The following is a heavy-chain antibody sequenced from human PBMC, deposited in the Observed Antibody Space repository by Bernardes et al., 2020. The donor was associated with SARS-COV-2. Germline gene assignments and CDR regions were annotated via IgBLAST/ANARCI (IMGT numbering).Heavy chain of an antibody. J-gene: IGHJ4*02. V-gene: IGHV3-48*01. CDR3: ARVSRVRIELFHYQREIDY. D-gene: IGHD3-10*01. CDR1: GFTFSSYS. Sequence: GSLRLSCAASGFTFSSYSFNWVRQAPGKGLEWVSYISYSSTTVYYADSVKGRFTSSRDNAKNSLYLQMDSLRAEDTAVYYCARVSRVRIELFHYQREIDYWGQGTLVTVSS. CDR2: ISYSSTTV.